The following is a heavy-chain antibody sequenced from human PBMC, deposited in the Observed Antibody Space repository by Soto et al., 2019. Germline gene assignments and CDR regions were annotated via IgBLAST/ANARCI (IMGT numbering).Heavy chain of an antibody. V-gene: IGHV1-8*01. CDR2: ANPSSGNT. D-gene: IGHD2-2*02. CDR1: GYTFGTYD. J-gene: IGHJ4*02. Sequence: QVRLVQSGAEVKEPGASVKVSCRASGYTFGTYDINWVRQAAGQGLEWLGWANPSSGNTGYAQKFRSRVTMTRDTSITTAYMELSSLTSDDTAVYFCARSPACGTCYTDLDLWGQGTLVTVSS. CDR3: ARSPACGTCYTDLDL.